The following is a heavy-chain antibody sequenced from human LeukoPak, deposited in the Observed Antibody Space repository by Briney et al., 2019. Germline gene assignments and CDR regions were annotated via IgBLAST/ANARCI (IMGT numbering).Heavy chain of an antibody. J-gene: IGHJ3*02. Sequence: SETLSLTCTVSGGFISSYYWSWIRQPPGKGLEWIGFIYYTGSTNYNPSVKSRVTISVDTSKNQFSLKLSSVTAADTAVYYCARHDFWSGLVDAFDIWGQGTMVTVSS. D-gene: IGHD3-3*01. CDR1: GGFISSYY. CDR3: ARHDFWSGLVDAFDI. V-gene: IGHV4-59*01. CDR2: IYYTGST.